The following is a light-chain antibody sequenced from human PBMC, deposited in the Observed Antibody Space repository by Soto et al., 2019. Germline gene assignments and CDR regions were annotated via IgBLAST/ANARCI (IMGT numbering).Light chain of an antibody. J-gene: IGLJ1*01. CDR2: EVN. V-gene: IGLV2-14*01. CDR3: CSYKTSDTRV. Sequence: QSVLTQPASVSGSPGQSITISCTGTSSDVGAYNHVSWYQHHPGKAPKLMIYEVNNRPSGVSNRFSGSKPGYTASLTISGLQAEDEADYYCCSYKTSDTRVFGTGTKVTVL. CDR1: SSDVGAYNH.